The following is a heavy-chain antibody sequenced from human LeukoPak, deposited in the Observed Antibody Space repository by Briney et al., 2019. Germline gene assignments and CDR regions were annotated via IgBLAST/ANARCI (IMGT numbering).Heavy chain of an antibody. J-gene: IGHJ6*03. Sequence: GGSLRLSCAASGFTFSSYRMNWVRQAPGKGLEWVSSISSISYIYYADSVKGRFTISRDNAKNSLYLQMNSLRAEDTAVYYCVRVAGSYYYMDVWGKGTTVTVSS. CDR1: GFTFSSYR. CDR3: VRVAGSYYYMDV. CDR2: ISSISYI. V-gene: IGHV3-21*06.